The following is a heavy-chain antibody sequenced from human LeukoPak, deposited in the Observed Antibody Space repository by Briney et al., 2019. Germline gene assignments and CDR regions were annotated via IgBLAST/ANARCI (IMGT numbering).Heavy chain of an antibody. J-gene: IGHJ6*03. CDR1: RFTFSGYG. CDR3: AKDASRPPFGGYYMDV. Sequence: TGGSLRLSCAASRFTFSGYGMHWVRQAPGKGLEWVAVIWYGGSNKYYADSVEGRFTISRDNSKNTLYLQMNSLRAEDTAVYYCAKDASRPPFGGYYMDVWGKGTTVTVSS. CDR2: IWYGGSNK. V-gene: IGHV3-30*02. D-gene: IGHD3-3*01.